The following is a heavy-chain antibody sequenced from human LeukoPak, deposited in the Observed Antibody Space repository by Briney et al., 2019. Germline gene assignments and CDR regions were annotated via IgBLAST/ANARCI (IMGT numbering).Heavy chain of an antibody. CDR3: AREGVFRDLFGPDAFDI. D-gene: IGHD3-10*01. J-gene: IGHJ3*02. CDR1: GGSISSYY. Sequence: SETLSLTCTVSGGSISSYYWSWIRQPAGEGLECIGRIYTSGSNNYNPSLNRLVTMSVDTSKNHFSLKLSSVTAADTAVYYCAREGVFRDLFGPDAFDIWGQGTKVTVSS. CDR2: IYTSGSN. V-gene: IGHV4-4*07.